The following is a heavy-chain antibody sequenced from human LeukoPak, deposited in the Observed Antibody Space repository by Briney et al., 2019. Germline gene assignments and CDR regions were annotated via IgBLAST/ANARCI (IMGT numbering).Heavy chain of an antibody. CDR3: AKGGERKYYDILTGYHYYFDY. CDR2: ISGSGGST. D-gene: IGHD3-9*01. J-gene: IGHJ4*02. Sequence: GGSLRLSCAASGFTFSSYAMSWVRQAPGKGLEWVSAISGSGGSTYYADSVKGRFTISRDNSKNTLYLQMNSLRAEDTAVYYCAKGGERKYYDILTGYHYYFDYWGQGTLVTVSS. V-gene: IGHV3-23*01. CDR1: GFTFSSYA.